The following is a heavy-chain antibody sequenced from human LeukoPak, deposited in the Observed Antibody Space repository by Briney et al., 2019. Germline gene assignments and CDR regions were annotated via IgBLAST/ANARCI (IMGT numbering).Heavy chain of an antibody. Sequence: SVKVSCKASGGTFSSYAISWVRQAPGQGLEWMGGIIPIFGTANYAQKFQGRVTITADESTSTAYMELSSLRSEDTAVYYSAKGKSEWPIDYWGQGTLVTVSS. CDR1: GGTFSSYA. V-gene: IGHV1-69*13. CDR2: IIPIFGTA. J-gene: IGHJ4*02. CDR3: AKGKSEWPIDY. D-gene: IGHD3-3*01.